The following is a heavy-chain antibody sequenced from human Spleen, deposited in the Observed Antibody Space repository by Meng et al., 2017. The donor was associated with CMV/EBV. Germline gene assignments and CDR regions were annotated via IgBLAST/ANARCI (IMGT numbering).Heavy chain of an antibody. CDR3: TRVIDWNPFDY. CDR1: GFTLSSYA. CDR2: IGGSSSYM. D-gene: IGHD1-1*01. V-gene: IGHV3-21*01. Sequence: GGSLRLSCAASGFTLSSYAMNWVRQTPGKGLEWVSSIGGSSSYMYYSDSVKGRFTISRDNAKNSLYPQMNSLRVEDTAVYYCTRVIDWNPFDYWGQGTLVTVSS. J-gene: IGHJ4*02.